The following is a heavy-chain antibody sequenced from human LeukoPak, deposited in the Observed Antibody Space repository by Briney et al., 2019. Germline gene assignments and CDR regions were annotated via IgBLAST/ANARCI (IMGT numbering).Heavy chain of an antibody. CDR1: GDSIPSYY. J-gene: IGHJ6*03. CDR3: ARVQRLSSSYSTNYYYMDV. D-gene: IGHD6-6*01. Sequence: SDTLSLTCNVSGDSIPSYYWSWLRRPPGKRLEWLAFILCTGSALYNLSLERLISISVHTSKRKFSLTVKSVTAAHTPVYHCARVQRLSSSYSTNYYYMDVWGKGTTVSVSS. V-gene: IGHV4-59*07. CDR2: ILCTGSA.